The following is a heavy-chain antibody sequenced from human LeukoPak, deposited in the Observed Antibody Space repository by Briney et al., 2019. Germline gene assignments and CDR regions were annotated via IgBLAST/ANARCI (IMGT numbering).Heavy chain of an antibody. D-gene: IGHD6-19*01. CDR1: GGSISSSSYY. J-gene: IGHJ6*03. V-gene: IGHV4-39*01. CDR3: ATKRSGWYNYYYMDV. Sequence: PSETLSLTCTVSGGSISSSSYYWGWIRQPPGKGLEWIGSIYYRGSTDYNPFLKSRVTMYVDTSKNQFSLKLNSVTAADTAVYYCATKRSGWYNYYYMDVWGKGTTVTVSS. CDR2: IYYRGST.